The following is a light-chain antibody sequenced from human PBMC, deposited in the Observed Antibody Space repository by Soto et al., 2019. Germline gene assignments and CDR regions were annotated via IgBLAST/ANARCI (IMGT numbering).Light chain of an antibody. CDR2: WAS. Sequence: DIVMTQSPDSLAMSLGERATINCKTSQSVLYSSTNKNYLAWYQQKPGQPPKLLIYWASTRESGVPDRFSGSGSGTDFTLTISSLHPDDFATYYCQQYNSFRTFGQGTKVEIK. V-gene: IGKV4-1*01. CDR1: QSVLYSSTNKNY. J-gene: IGKJ1*01. CDR3: QQYNSFRT.